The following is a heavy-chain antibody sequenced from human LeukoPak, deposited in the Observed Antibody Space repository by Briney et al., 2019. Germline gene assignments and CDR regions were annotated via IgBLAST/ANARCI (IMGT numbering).Heavy chain of an antibody. V-gene: IGHV3-49*03. D-gene: IGHD2-15*01. J-gene: IGHJ4*02. CDR1: GFTVSSNY. Sequence: GGSLRLSCAASGFTVSSNYMSWFRQAPGKGLEWVGFIRSKAYGGTTEYAASVKGRFTISRDDSKSIAYLQMNSLKTEDTAVYYCTRDPRYCSGGSCYSDYWGQGTLVTVSS. CDR2: IRSKAYGGTT. CDR3: TRDPRYCSGGSCYSDY.